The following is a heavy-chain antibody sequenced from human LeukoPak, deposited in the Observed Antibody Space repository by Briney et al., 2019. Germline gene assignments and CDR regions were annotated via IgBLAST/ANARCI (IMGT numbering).Heavy chain of an antibody. CDR3: AKDLDYTTYGYYDY. V-gene: IGHV3-23*01. J-gene: IGHJ4*02. D-gene: IGHD4-11*01. CDR2: IGAGGTFT. CDR1: GFTFSSYA. Sequence: GGSLRLSCTASGFTFSSYAMNWVRQGPGKGLECVSGIGAGGTFTYYADSVKGRFTIFRDNSRNTLYLQMNSLRADDTAVYYCAKDLDYTTYGYYDYWGQGTLVTVSS.